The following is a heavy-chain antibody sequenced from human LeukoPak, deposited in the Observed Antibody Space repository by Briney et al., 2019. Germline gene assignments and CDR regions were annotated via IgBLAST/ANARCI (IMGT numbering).Heavy chain of an antibody. D-gene: IGHD5-24*01. V-gene: IGHV4-34*01. J-gene: IGHJ4*02. Sequence: PSETLSLTCDVYGGSCDDYYCSWIRQPPGKGLEWIGEIHPSGILYYNSSLMSRVTISIDTSKSQFSLRLTSVTAADTAFYYCARGRDRSKAGDHWGQGSLVTVSS. CDR2: IHPSGIL. CDR1: GGSCDDYY. CDR3: ARGRDRSKAGDH.